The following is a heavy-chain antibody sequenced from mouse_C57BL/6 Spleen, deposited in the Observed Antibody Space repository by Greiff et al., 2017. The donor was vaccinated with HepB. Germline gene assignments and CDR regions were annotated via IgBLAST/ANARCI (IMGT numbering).Heavy chain of an antibody. CDR2: IYPRSGNT. V-gene: IGHV1-81*01. J-gene: IGHJ3*01. CDR1: GYTFTSYG. D-gene: IGHD1-1*01. CDR3: ARRDYYYGSGAY. Sequence: VQLQESGAELARPGASVKLSCKASGYTFTSYGISWVKQRTGQGLEWIGEIYPRSGNTYYNEKFKGKATLTADKSSSTAYMELRSLTSEDSAVYFCARRDYYYGSGAYWGQVTLVTVSA.